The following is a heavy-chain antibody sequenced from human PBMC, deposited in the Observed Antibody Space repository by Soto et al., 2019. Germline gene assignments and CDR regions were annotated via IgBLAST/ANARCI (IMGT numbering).Heavy chain of an antibody. Sequence: SGPTLVNPTQTLTLTCTFSGFSLTTSREGVGWIRQSPGKALEWLALIYGNDDERYSPSLRSRLTITKDTSKNQVVLTMTNMDPVDTATYYCAHSKGAGHPAWIVFWGPGTLVTVSS. CDR2: IYGNDDE. V-gene: IGHV2-5*01. J-gene: IGHJ5*01. D-gene: IGHD6-13*01. CDR3: AHSKGAGHPAWIVF. CDR1: GFSLTTSREG.